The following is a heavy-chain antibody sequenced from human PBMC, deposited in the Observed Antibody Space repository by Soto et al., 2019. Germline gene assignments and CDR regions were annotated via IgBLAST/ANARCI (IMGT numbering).Heavy chain of an antibody. J-gene: IGHJ6*02. CDR1: GGSISSGGYF. D-gene: IGHD6-6*01. CDR2: IYYSGST. V-gene: IGHV4-31*03. CDR3: AREGAAPYYYYCMDV. Sequence: QVQLQESGPGLVKPSQTLSLTCTVSGGSISSGGYFWSWIRQHPGKGLEWIGLIYYSGSTYYNPSLKSRVTISVDTSKNQFSLKLGSVTAADTAVYYCAREGAAPYYYYCMDVWGQGTTVTVSS.